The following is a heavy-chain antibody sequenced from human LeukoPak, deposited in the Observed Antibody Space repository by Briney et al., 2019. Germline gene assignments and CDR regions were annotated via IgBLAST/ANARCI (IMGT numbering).Heavy chain of an antibody. V-gene: IGHV4-34*01. CDR2: INHSGST. CDR1: GGSFSGYY. D-gene: IGHD2-15*01. CDR3: AAGITGDCSGGSCYSIFGISAFDI. Sequence: SETLSLTCAVYGGSFSGYYWSWIRQPPGKGLEWIGEINHSGSTNYNPSLKSRVTISVDTSKNQFSLKLSSVTAADTAVYYCAAGITGDCSGGSCYSIFGISAFDIWGQGTMVTVSS. J-gene: IGHJ3*02.